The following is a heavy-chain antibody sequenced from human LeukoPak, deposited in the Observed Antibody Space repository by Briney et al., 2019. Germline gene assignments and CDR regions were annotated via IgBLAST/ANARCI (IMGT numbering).Heavy chain of an antibody. CDR1: GFTFGTFW. CDR2: IKQGGSEK. CDR3: ARDSAYYDYVWGSRAAFDY. D-gene: IGHD3-16*01. Sequence: PGGSLRLSCEAPGFTFGTFWMSWVRQAPGKGLEWVANIKQGGSEKNYVDSVKGRFTISRDNAKNSLYLQMNSLRAEDTAVYYCARDSAYYDYVWGSRAAFDYWGQGTLVTVSS. V-gene: IGHV3-7*01. J-gene: IGHJ4*02.